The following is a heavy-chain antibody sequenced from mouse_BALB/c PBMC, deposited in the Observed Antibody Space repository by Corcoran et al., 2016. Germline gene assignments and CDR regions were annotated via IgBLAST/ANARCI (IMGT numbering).Heavy chain of an antibody. CDR2: IYPYNGGS. CDR3: AKSLSWYFDV. CDR1: GYTFTDYN. Sequence: EVQLQQSGPELVKPGASVKISCKASGYTFTDYNMHWVKQSHGKSLEWIGYIYPYNGGSGYNQKFKSKATLTVDNSSSTAYMELRSLTSEDSAVYYCAKSLSWYFDVWGAGTTVTVSS. J-gene: IGHJ1*01. V-gene: IGHV1S29*02.